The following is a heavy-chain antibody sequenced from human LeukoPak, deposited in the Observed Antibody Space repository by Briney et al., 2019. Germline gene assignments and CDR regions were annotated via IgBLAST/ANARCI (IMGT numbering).Heavy chain of an antibody. CDR1: GGSISSRSYY. D-gene: IGHD3-3*01. CDR3: ARQPEDEFLMPPNDRPYNAFTI. Sequence: SETLSLTCTVSGGSISSRSYYWGWIRQPPGRGVEWNGSICYSGSSYYNPPLKRRVTISVDTSKNQLPLELSSVTAADTAVYYCARQPEDEFLMPPNDRPYNAFTIWGQGTMVTVSS. J-gene: IGHJ3*02. CDR2: ICYSGSS. V-gene: IGHV4-39*01.